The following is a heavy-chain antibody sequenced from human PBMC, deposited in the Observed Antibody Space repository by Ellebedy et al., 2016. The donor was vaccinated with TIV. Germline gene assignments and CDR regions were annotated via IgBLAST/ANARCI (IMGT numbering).Heavy chain of an antibody. V-gene: IGHV3-74*01. J-gene: IGHJ4*02. CDR3: ARDIGYPSGDFDY. CDR1: GFTFSSYW. Sequence: GESLKISCAASGFTFSSYWMHWVRQAPGKGLVWVSRINSDGSSISYADSVKGRFTISRDNAKNTLYLQMNSLRAEDTAVYYCARDIGYPSGDFDYWGQGTLVTVSS. CDR2: INSDGSSI. D-gene: IGHD1-26*01.